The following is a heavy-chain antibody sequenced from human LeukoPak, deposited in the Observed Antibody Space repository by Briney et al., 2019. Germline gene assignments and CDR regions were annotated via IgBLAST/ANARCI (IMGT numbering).Heavy chain of an antibody. D-gene: IGHD4-17*01. J-gene: IGHJ4*02. CDR1: GGSISSYY. V-gene: IGHV4-59*01. Sequence: SSETLSLTCTVSGGSISSYYWSWIRQPPGKGLEWIGYIYYSGSTNYNPSLKGRVTISVDTSKNQFSLKLSSVTAADTAVYYCAATPTGPGIFFDYWGQGTLVTVSS. CDR2: IYYSGST. CDR3: AATPTGPGIFFDY.